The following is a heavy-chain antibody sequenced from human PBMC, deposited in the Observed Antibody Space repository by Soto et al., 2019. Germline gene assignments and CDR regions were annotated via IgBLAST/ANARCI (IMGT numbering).Heavy chain of an antibody. D-gene: IGHD3-10*01. CDR2: IENDGSRT. V-gene: IGHV3-74*01. J-gene: IGHJ6*01. Sequence: EVQLVESGGGLVQPGGSWRLSCAASGFTFSSYWMHWVRQPPGKGLVWVSHIENDGSRTDYAESVKGRFTISRDNAQNTLYLQMDSLRADDTAVYYCARGPRYYYGSGSYSGYYGLGVW. CDR1: GFTFSSYW. CDR3: ARGPRYYYGSGSYSGYYGLGV.